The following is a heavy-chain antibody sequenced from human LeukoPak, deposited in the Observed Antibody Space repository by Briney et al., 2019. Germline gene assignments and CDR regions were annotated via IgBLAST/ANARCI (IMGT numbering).Heavy chain of an antibody. CDR3: ARDNYYDSSDKGDY. V-gene: IGHV1-2*02. CDR2: INPNSGGT. Sequence: ASVKVSCKASGYTFTGYYMHWVRQAPGQGLEWIGWINPNSGGTNYAQKFQGRVTMTRDTSISTAYMELSRLRSDDTAVYYCARDNYYDSSDKGDYWGQGTLVTVSS. J-gene: IGHJ4*02. CDR1: GYTFTGYY. D-gene: IGHD3-22*01.